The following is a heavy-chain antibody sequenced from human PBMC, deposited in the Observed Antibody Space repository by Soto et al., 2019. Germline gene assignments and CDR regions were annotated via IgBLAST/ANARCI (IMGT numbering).Heavy chain of an antibody. D-gene: IGHD3-10*01. V-gene: IGHV4-31*03. J-gene: IGHJ4*02. CDR2: IYYSGST. CDR3: ARGPSQSLIYFPGYFDY. CDR1: GGSISSGGYY. Sequence: SETLSLTCTASGGSISSGGYYWSWIRQHPGKGLEWIGYIYYSGSTYYNPSLKSRVTISVDTSKNQFSLKLRSVTAADTAVYYCARGPSQSLIYFPGYFDYWSPGTLVTVSS.